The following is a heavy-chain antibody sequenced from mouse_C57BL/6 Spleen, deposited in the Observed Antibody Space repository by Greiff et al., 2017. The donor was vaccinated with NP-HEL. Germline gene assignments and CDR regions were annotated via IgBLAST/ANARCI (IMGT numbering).Heavy chain of an antibody. Sequence: QVQLQQPGAELVKPGASVKMSRKASGYTFTSYWITWVKQRPGQGLEWIGDIYPGSGSTNYNEKFKSKATLTVDTSSSTAYMQLSSLTSEDSAVYYCARRGYDDEGFDYWGQGTTLTVSS. CDR1: GYTFTSYW. V-gene: IGHV1-55*01. D-gene: IGHD2-2*01. J-gene: IGHJ2*01. CDR2: IYPGSGST. CDR3: ARRGYDDEGFDY.